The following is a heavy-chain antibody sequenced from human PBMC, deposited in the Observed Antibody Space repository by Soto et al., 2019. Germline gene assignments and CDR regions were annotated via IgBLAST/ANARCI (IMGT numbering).Heavy chain of an antibody. J-gene: IGHJ4*02. V-gene: IGHV3-30-3*01. CDR2: ISYDGSNK. CDR3: ARVGVSDYGSGSFDY. Sequence: QVQLVESGGGVVQPGRSLRLSCAASGLTFSSYAMHWVRQAPGKGLEWVAVISYDGSNKYYADSVKGRFTISRDNSKNTLYLQMNSLRAEDTAVYYCARVGVSDYGSGSFDYWDQGTLVTVSS. D-gene: IGHD3-10*01. CDR1: GLTFSSYA.